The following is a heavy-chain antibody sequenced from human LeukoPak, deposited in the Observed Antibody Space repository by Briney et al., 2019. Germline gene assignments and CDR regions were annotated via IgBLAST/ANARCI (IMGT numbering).Heavy chain of an antibody. CDR1: GYTFTSYY. CDR3: ATDVDSSGYYVPFDY. Sequence: ASVKVSCKASGYTFTSYYMHWVRQAPGQGLEWMGIINPSGGSTSYAQKFQGRVTMTEDTSTDTAYMELSSLRSEDTAVYYCATDVDSSGYYVPFDYWGQGTLVTVSS. J-gene: IGHJ4*02. CDR2: INPSGGST. V-gene: IGHV1-46*01. D-gene: IGHD3-22*01.